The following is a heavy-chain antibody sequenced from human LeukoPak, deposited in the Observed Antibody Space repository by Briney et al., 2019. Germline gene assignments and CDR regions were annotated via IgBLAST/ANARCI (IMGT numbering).Heavy chain of an antibody. Sequence: GGSLRLSCAASGFTFSSYAMSWVRQAPGKGLEWVLAISGSGGSTYYADSVKGRFTISRDNSKNTLYLQMNSLRAEDTAIYYCARDGATGGWFDPWGQGTLVTVSS. J-gene: IGHJ5*02. CDR2: ISGSGGST. CDR1: GFTFSSYA. CDR3: ARDGATGGWFDP. D-gene: IGHD1-1*01. V-gene: IGHV3-23*01.